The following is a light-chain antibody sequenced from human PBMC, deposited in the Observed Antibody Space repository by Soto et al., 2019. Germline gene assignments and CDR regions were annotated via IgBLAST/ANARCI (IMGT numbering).Light chain of an antibody. J-gene: IGKJ4*01. CDR3: QQYDNLPAVT. V-gene: IGKV1-33*01. Sequence: DIQMTQSPSSLSASVGDRVTFTCQASQDISNYLNWYQQKPGKAPKLLIYDASNLETGVPSRFSGSGSGTDFTFTISSLQPEDIATYYCQQYDNLPAVTFGGGTKVEIK. CDR2: DAS. CDR1: QDISNY.